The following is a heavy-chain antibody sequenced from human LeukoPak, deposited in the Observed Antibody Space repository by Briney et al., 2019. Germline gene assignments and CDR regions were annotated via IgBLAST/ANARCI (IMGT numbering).Heavy chain of an antibody. CDR3: ARDSYDSSGYYPAESDY. CDR1: GSTFISYA. D-gene: IGHD3-22*01. J-gene: IGHJ4*02. CDR2: IIPIFGIA. V-gene: IGHV1-69*04. Sequence: ASVKVSCKASGSTFISYAISWVRQAPGQGLEWMGRIIPIFGIANYAQKSQGRVTITADKSTSTAYMELSSLRSEDTAVYYCARDSYDSSGYYPAESDYWGQGTLVTVSS.